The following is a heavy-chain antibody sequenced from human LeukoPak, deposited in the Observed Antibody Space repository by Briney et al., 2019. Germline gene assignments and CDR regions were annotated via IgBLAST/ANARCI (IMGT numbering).Heavy chain of an antibody. Sequence: GGSLRLSYAASGFTFSGHCMSWVRQAPGKGLEWVANINQGGSDKYYVDSVKGRFTISRDNANNLLYLQMNSLRGEDTAVYYCTRDRSRAEDDWGQGTLVTVSS. D-gene: IGHD1-14*01. J-gene: IGHJ4*02. CDR2: INQGGSDK. V-gene: IGHV3-7*01. CDR3: TRDRSRAEDD. CDR1: GFTFSGHC.